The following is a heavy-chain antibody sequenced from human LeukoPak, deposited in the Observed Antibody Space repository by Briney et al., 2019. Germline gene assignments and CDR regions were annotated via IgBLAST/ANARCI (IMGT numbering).Heavy chain of an antibody. V-gene: IGHV4-59*08. CDR3: ARRTSSGPYNWFDP. CDR2: IYYSGST. J-gene: IGHJ5*02. CDR1: GGSISQYY. D-gene: IGHD6-19*01. Sequence: SETLSLTCTVSGGSISQYYWSWLRQAPGKGLEWIGYIYYSGSTNYNPSLKSRVTISVDTSKNQFSLKLSSVTAADTAVYYCARRTSSGPYNWFDPWGQGTLVTVSS.